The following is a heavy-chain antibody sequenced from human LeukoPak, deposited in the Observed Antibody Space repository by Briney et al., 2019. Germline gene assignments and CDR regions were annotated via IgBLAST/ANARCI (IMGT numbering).Heavy chain of an antibody. CDR1: GFTFSSYA. J-gene: IGHJ4*02. CDR2: ISGSGGST. CDR3: AKCSCYDSSGYYWGYYFDY. D-gene: IGHD3-22*01. Sequence: GGSLRLSCAASGFTFSSYAMSWVRQAPGKGLEWVSAISGSGGSTYYADSVKGRFTNSRDNSKNTLYLQMNSLRAEDTAVYYCAKCSCYDSSGYYWGYYFDYWGQGTLVTVSS. V-gene: IGHV3-23*01.